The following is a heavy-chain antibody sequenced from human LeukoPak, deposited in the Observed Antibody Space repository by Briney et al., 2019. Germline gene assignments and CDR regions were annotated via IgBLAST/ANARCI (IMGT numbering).Heavy chain of an antibody. Sequence: GGSLRLSCAASGFTFSSYSMNWVRQAPGKGLEWVSSISSSGSYIYYADSVKGRFTISRDNAKNSLYLQMNSLRAEDTAVYYCARAYYDSSGMPDYWGQGTLVTVSS. CDR3: ARAYYDSSGMPDY. J-gene: IGHJ4*02. CDR2: ISSSGSYI. D-gene: IGHD3-22*01. V-gene: IGHV3-21*01. CDR1: GFTFSSYS.